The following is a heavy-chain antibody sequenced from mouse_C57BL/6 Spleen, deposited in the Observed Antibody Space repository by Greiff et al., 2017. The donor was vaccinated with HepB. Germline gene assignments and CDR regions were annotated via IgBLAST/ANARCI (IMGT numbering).Heavy chain of an antibody. CDR2: IDPSDSYT. Sequence: VQLQQPGAELVKPGASVKLSCKASGYTFTSYWMQWVKQRPGQGLEWIGEIDPSDSYTNYNQKFKGKATLTVDTSSSTAYMQLSSLTSEDSAVYYCARWGTTVVADFDYWGQGTTLTVSS. V-gene: IGHV1-50*01. J-gene: IGHJ2*01. D-gene: IGHD1-1*01. CDR1: GYTFTSYW. CDR3: ARWGTTVVADFDY.